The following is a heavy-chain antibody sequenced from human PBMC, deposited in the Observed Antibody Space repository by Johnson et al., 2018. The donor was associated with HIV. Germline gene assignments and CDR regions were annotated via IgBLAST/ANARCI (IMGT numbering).Heavy chain of an antibody. J-gene: IGHJ3*02. CDR3: ARDLAALDAFDI. Sequence: QVKLVESGGGVVQPGRSLRLSCAASGFTFSRYGMHWVRQAPGKGLEWVAVIWYDGSNKYYADSVKGRFTISRDNAKNSLYLQMNSLRAEDTAVYYCARDLAALDAFDIWGQGTMVTVSS. D-gene: IGHD6-6*01. CDR2: IWYDGSNK. CDR1: GFTFSRYG. V-gene: IGHV3-33*01.